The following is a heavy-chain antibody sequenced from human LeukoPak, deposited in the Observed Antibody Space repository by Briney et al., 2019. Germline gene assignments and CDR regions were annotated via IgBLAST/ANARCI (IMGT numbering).Heavy chain of an antibody. CDR2: IYYSGST. Sequence: SETLSLTCTVSGGSISSYYWSWIRQPPGKGLEWIGYIYYSGSTNYNPSLKSRVTISVDTSKNQFSLKLSSVTAADTAVYYCASRYYDSSGYYGGDYWGQGTLVTVSS. CDR1: GGSISSYY. D-gene: IGHD3-22*01. J-gene: IGHJ4*02. CDR3: ASRYYDSSGYYGGDY. V-gene: IGHV4-59*12.